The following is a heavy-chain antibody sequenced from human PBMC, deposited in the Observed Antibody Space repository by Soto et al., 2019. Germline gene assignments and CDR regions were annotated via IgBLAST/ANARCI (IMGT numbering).Heavy chain of an antibody. D-gene: IGHD2-21*02. V-gene: IGHV3-23*01. Sequence: PGGSLRLSCAASGFTFSSYAMSWVRQAPGKGLEWVSAISGSGGSTYYADSVKGRFTISRDNSKNTLYLQMNSLRAEDTAVYYCAKDCGHWGGDCSGAYGMDVWGQGTTVTGS. CDR2: ISGSGGST. J-gene: IGHJ6*02. CDR1: GFTFSSYA. CDR3: AKDCGHWGGDCSGAYGMDV.